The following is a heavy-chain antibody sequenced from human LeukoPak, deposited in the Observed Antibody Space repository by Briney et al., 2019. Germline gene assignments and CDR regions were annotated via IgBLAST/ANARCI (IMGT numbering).Heavy chain of an antibody. Sequence: SETLSLTCTVSGGSISSHYWSWIRQPPGKGLEWIGYIYYSGSTNYNPSLKSRVTISVDTSKNQFSLKLSSVTAADTTVYYCARCGGYYDSSGYYSRPENAFDIWGQGTMVTVSS. V-gene: IGHV4-59*11. CDR1: GGSISSHY. CDR3: ARCGGYYDSSGYYSRPENAFDI. D-gene: IGHD3-22*01. J-gene: IGHJ3*02. CDR2: IYYSGST.